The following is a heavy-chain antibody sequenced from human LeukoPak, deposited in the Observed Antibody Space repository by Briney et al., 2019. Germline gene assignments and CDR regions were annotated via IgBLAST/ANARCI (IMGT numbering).Heavy chain of an antibody. J-gene: IGHJ4*02. V-gene: IGHV3-23*01. D-gene: IGHD2-15*01. CDR2: ISGSGGST. CDR1: GFTFSSYA. Sequence: GGSLRLSCAASGFTFSSYAMSWVRRAPGKGLEWVSAISGSGGSTYYADSVKGRFTISRDNSKNTLYLQMNSLRAEDTAVYYCAKDIVVVVAAPDYWGQGTLVTVSS. CDR3: AKDIVVVVAAPDY.